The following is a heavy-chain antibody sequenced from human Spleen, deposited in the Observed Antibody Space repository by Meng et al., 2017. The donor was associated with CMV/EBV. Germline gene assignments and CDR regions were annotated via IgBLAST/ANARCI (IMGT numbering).Heavy chain of an antibody. CDR1: GGTFSSYG. CDR2: IIPILGIA. Sequence: SVKVSCKASGGTFSSYGFNWVRQAPGQGLEWMGRIIPILGIANYAQKFQGRVTITADKSTSTAYMELSSLRSEDTAVYYCARANWNRFYQYQAMDVWGLGTTVTVS. CDR3: ARANWNRFYQYQAMDV. V-gene: IGHV1-69*04. D-gene: IGHD1-1*01. J-gene: IGHJ6*02.